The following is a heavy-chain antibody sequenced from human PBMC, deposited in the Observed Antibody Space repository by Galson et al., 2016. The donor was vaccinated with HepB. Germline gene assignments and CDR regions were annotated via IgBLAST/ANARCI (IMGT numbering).Heavy chain of an antibody. J-gene: IGHJ4*02. Sequence: SLRLSCAASGFTFSSYTMHWVRQAPGKGLEWVAVISYDGSNKYYADSVKGRFTISRDNSKNTLFLQMNSLRAEDTAVYYCVRDRAMLTGFDYWGQGTLVTVSS. CDR2: ISYDGSNK. V-gene: IGHV3-30*04. CDR1: GFTFSSYT. CDR3: VRDRAMLTGFDY. D-gene: IGHD5-18*01.